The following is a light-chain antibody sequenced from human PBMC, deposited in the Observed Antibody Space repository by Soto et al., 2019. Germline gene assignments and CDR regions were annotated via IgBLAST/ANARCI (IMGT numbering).Light chain of an antibody. Sequence: DIQLTQCPSSLSASVGDRGTITCRASKTINNFLNWYQQKPGKAPKLLIYVASSLQSGVPSRFSGSGSGTDFTLTISSLQPEDSGTYYCQQSYSSFSWTFGQGTKVEIK. V-gene: IGKV1-39*01. CDR3: QQSYSSFSWT. CDR1: KTINNF. J-gene: IGKJ1*01. CDR2: VAS.